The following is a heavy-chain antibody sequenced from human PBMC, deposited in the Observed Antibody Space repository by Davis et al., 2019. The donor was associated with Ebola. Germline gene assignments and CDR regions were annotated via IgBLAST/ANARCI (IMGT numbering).Heavy chain of an antibody. CDR1: GGSFSGYY. V-gene: IGHV4-34*01. CDR3: ARHERGRDY. CDR2: INHSGST. J-gene: IGHJ4*02. Sequence: SETLSLTCAVSGGSFSGYYWSWIRQPPGKGLEWIGEINHSGSTNYNPSLKSRVTISVDTSKNQFSLKLSSVTAADTAVYYCARHERGRDYWGQGTLVTVSS.